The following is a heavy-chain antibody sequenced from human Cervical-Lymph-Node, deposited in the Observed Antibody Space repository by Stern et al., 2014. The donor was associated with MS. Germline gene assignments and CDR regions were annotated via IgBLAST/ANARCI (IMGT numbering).Heavy chain of an antibody. D-gene: IGHD3-10*01. CDR3: ARGAGDNWFDP. CDR1: GG. Sequence: VQLVQSGADVKKPGSSVRVSCKASGGISWLRQAPGQGLEWMGGIIPFVGTGTVNYAQNFQGRLTIIADTSTNTTYLELSSPRFDDTAVYYCARGAGDNWFDPWGQGTLVSVSS. CDR2: IIPFVGTGTV. J-gene: IGHJ5*02. V-gene: IGHV1-69*06.